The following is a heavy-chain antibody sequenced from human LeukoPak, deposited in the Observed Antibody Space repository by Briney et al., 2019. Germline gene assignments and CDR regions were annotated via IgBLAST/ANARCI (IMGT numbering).Heavy chain of an antibody. D-gene: IGHD6-19*01. CDR1: GGSISSSSYY. CDR3: VAYTLSGWYGGLDY. J-gene: IGHJ4*02. V-gene: IGHV4-39*07. Sequence: SETLSLTCTVSGGSISSSSYYWGWIRQPPGKGLEWIGSIYYSGSTYYNPSLKSRVTISVDTSKNQFSLKLSSVTAADTAVYYCVAYTLSGWYGGLDYWGQGTLVTVSS. CDR2: IYYSGST.